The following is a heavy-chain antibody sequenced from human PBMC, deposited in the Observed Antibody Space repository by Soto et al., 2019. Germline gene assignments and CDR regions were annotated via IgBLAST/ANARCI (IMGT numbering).Heavy chain of an antibody. V-gene: IGHV4-31*03. J-gene: IGHJ5*02. Sequence: QVQLQESGPGLVKPSQTLSLTCTVSGGSISSGCYYWSWLRQHPGKGLDGIGYIYYSGSTYYNPSLHSRVTLSVDTSKNQFSLKLSSVTAADTAVYYCARDRGSSSWFDPWGQGTLVTVSS. CDR3: ARDRGSSSWFDP. D-gene: IGHD6-6*01. CDR2: IYYSGST. CDR1: GGSISSGCYY.